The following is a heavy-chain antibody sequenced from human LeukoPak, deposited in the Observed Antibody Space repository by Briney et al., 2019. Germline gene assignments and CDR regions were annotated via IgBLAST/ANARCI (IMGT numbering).Heavy chain of an antibody. V-gene: IGHV1-58*02. CDR3: AASRRGWGAVRIPHY. D-gene: IGHD1-26*01. CDR1: GFTFTNSS. CDR2: IVVGSGNT. Sequence: SAQVSCKDSGFTFTNSSMLWVRQARGQHLEWIGWIVVGSGNTNYEHKSQERVTIIRGIATSTAYMELRSLRHAGTAVYYCAASRRGWGAVRIPHYWGQGTLVTVSS. J-gene: IGHJ4*02.